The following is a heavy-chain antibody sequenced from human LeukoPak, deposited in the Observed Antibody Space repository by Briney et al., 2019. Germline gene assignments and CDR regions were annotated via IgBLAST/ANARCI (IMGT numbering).Heavy chain of an antibody. Sequence: GGSLRLSCAASGFTFSSYWMHWVRQAPGKGLVWVPRINSDGSSRNYADSVKGRFTISRDNAKNTVYLQMNRLRAEDTAVYYCASASSHRIAAGGDYWGQGTLVTVSS. D-gene: IGHD6-13*01. V-gene: IGHV3-74*01. J-gene: IGHJ4*02. CDR2: INSDGSSR. CDR3: ASASSHRIAAGGDY. CDR1: GFTFSSYW.